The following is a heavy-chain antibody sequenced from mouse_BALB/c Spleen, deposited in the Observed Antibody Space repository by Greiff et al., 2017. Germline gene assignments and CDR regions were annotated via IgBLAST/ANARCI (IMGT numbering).Heavy chain of an antibody. J-gene: IGHJ3*01. Sequence: EVQRVESGPGLVKPSQSLSLTCTVTGYSITSDYAWNWIRQFPGNKLEWMGYISYSGSTSYNPSLKSRISITRDTSKNQFFLQLNSVTTEDTATYYCARSYDYDGFAYWGQGTLVTVSA. CDR3: ARSYDYDGFAY. CDR2: ISYSGST. V-gene: IGHV3-2*02. D-gene: IGHD2-4*01. CDR1: GYSITSDYA.